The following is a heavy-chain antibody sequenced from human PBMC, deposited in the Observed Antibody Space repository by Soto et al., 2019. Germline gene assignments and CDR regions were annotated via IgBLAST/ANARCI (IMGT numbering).Heavy chain of an antibody. D-gene: IGHD6-13*01. CDR2: MNPNSGNT. CDR1: GYTFTSYD. Sequence: QVQLVQSGAEVKKPGASVKVSCKASGYTFTSYDINWVRQATGQELEWMGWMNPNSGNTAYAQKFQGRVTMTRNTSISTAYMELSSLRSEDTAVYYCARLYSSSWPYQGLDVWGQGTTVTVSS. J-gene: IGHJ6*02. V-gene: IGHV1-8*01. CDR3: ARLYSSSWPYQGLDV.